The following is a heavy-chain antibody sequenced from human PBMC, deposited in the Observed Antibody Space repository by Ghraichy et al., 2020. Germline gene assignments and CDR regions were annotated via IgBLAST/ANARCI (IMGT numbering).Heavy chain of an antibody. J-gene: IGHJ5*02. CDR3: ARSGRQLHRGYWFDP. D-gene: IGHD2-2*01. V-gene: IGHV1-46*01. CDR1: GYTFTSYY. CDR2: INPSGGST. Sequence: ASVKVSCKASGYTFTSYYMHWVRQAPGQGLEWMGIINPSGGSTSYAQKFQGRVTMTRDTSTSTVYMELSSLRSEDTAVYYCARSGRQLHRGYWFDPWGQGTLVTVSS.